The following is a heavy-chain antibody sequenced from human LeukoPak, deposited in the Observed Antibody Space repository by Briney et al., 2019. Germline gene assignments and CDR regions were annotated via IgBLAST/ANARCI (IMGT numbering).Heavy chain of an antibody. V-gene: IGHV3-23*01. CDR1: GFPFSDFA. CDR3: AKDRTIYDSEVCYDY. J-gene: IGHJ4*02. Sequence: GGSLRLSCAVSGFPFSDFAMSWVRQAPGKGLEWVSTISGGGDNTYFADSVKGRFTISRDNSKNTLFLQMVSLRAEDTAVYYCAKDRTIYDSEVCYDYWGQGTLVTVSS. CDR2: ISGGGDNT. D-gene: IGHD5/OR15-5a*01.